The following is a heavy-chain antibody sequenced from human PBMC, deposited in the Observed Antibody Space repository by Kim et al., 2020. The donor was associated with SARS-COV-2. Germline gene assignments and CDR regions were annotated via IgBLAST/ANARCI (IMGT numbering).Heavy chain of an antibody. V-gene: IGHV4-39*02. Sequence: SETLSLTCTVSGGSISSSNYYWGWLRQPPGKGLDWIGSNYYSASTYYNPSLKSRVTISVDTSKNHFSLKLSSVTAADTAVYYCARESITMVRGVIIAIHDFDYWGQGTLVTVSS. D-gene: IGHD3-10*01. CDR2: NYYSAST. J-gene: IGHJ4*02. CDR1: GGSISSSNYY. CDR3: ARESITMVRGVIIAIHDFDY.